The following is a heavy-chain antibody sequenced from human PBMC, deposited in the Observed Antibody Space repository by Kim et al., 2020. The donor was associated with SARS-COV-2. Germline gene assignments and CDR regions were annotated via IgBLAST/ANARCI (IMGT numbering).Heavy chain of an antibody. CDR1: GGSFSGYY. D-gene: IGHD3-10*01. J-gene: IGHJ4*02. Sequence: SETLSLTCAVYGGSFSGYYWSWIRQPPGKGLEWIGEINHSGSTNYNPSLKSRVTISVDTSKNQFSLKLSSVTAADTAVYYCARGRGPHYYFDYWGQGTL. CDR3: ARGRGPHYYFDY. CDR2: INHSGST. V-gene: IGHV4-34*01.